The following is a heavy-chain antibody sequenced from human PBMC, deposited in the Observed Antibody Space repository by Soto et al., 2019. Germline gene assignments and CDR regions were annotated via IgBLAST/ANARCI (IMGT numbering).Heavy chain of an antibody. Sequence: GGSLRLSCAVSGFALSSYSIAWVRQAPGKGLEWVSAISGSGGSTYYADSVKGRFTISRDNDKNTMYLQMSDLRAEDTAVYYCARDKRLESGYIFSDIWGQGILV. D-gene: IGHD3-3*01. V-gene: IGHV3-23*01. CDR2: ISGSGGST. CDR3: ARDKRLESGYIFSDI. J-gene: IGHJ4*02. CDR1: GFALSSYS.